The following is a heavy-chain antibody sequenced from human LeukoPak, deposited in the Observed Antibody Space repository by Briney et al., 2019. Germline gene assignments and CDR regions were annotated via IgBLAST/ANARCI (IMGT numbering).Heavy chain of an antibody. CDR2: IIPIFGTA. V-gene: IGHV1-69*13. CDR1: GGTFSSYA. Sequence: SVTVSCKASGGTFSSYAISWVRQAPGQGLEWMGGIIPIFGTANYAQKFQGRVTITADESTSTAYMELSSLRSEDTAVYYCARSDYYDSSGYSDYWGQGTLVTVSS. CDR3: ARSDYYDSSGYSDY. J-gene: IGHJ4*02. D-gene: IGHD3-22*01.